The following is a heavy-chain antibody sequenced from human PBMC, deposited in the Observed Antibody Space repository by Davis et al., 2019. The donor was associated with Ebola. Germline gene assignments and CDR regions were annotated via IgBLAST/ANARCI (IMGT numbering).Heavy chain of an antibody. D-gene: IGHD3-22*01. CDR1: GFTFSSYA. CDR2: ISGSGGST. Sequence: GESLKISCAASGFTFSSYAMSWVRQAPGKGLEWVSAISGSGGSTYYADSVKGRFTISRDNSKNTLYLQMNSLRAEDTAVYYCAKDEYYYDSSGYSRNPIDYWGQGTLVTVSS. J-gene: IGHJ4*02. CDR3: AKDEYYYDSSGYSRNPIDY. V-gene: IGHV3-23*01.